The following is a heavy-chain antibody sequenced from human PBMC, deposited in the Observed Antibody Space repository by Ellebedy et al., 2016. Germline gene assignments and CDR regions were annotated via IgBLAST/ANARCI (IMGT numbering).Heavy chain of an antibody. CDR1: GFTVGNNY. J-gene: IGHJ4*02. D-gene: IGHD2-21*02. Sequence: GESLKISXAASGFTVGNNYMIWVRQAPGKGLEWVPLFYSGGSTYYADSVKGRFTISRDNSKNTLYLQMNSLRAEDTAVYYCARNPGDCYSCGYWGQGTLVTVSS. CDR3: ARNPGDCYSCGY. V-gene: IGHV3-53*01. CDR2: FYSGGST.